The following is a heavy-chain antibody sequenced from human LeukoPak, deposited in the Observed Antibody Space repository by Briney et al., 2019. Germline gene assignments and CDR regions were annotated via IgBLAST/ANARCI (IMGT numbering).Heavy chain of an antibody. Sequence: GESLKISCKGSGYSFSTYWIGWVRQMPGKGLELMGTIYPGDSDTTYSPSFQGQVTISADKSISTAYLQWSSLKASDTAMYYCARRVNTGYYFDYWGQGTLVTVSS. V-gene: IGHV5-51*01. CDR1: GYSFSTYW. CDR3: ARRVNTGYYFDY. J-gene: IGHJ4*02. CDR2: IYPGDSDT. D-gene: IGHD2-8*02.